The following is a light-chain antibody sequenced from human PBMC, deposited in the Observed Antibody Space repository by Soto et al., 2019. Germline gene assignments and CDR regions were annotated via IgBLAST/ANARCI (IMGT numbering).Light chain of an antibody. CDR1: QGISTW. CDR3: QQSYSTSIA. V-gene: IGKV1-12*01. J-gene: IGKJ5*01. CDR2: AAS. Sequence: DIQMTQYPASVSECSGDRVPITCRASQGISTWLAWYQQKPGKAPKLLIYAASSLQSGVPSRFSGSGSGTDFTLTISSLQPEDFATYYCQQSYSTSIALGQGARLEI.